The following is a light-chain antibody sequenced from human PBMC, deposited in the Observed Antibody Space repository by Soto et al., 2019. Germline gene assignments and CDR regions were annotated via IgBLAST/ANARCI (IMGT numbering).Light chain of an antibody. Sequence: DIVMTQYQLSLAVSLGERATINCKSSQSVLYSSNNKNYLVWYQQKPGQPPKLLLYWASTRESGVPDRFSGSGSGTDSTLTISSLQAEDVAVYYCQQYYSTPLTFGGGTKVDIK. CDR2: WAS. V-gene: IGKV4-1*01. CDR1: QSVLYSSNNKNY. J-gene: IGKJ4*01. CDR3: QQYYSTPLT.